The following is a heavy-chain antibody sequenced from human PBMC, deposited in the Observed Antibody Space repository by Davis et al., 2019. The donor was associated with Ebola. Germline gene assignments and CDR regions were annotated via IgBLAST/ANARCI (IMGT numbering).Heavy chain of an antibody. CDR1: GYTFTSYA. Sequence: ASVKVSCKASGYTFTSYAMHWVPQAPGQRLEWMGWINAGNGNTKYSQKFQGRVTITRDTSASTAYMELSSLRSEDTAVYYCARGPLHTVGDAWFDPWGQGTLVTVSS. J-gene: IGHJ5*02. CDR2: INAGNGNT. D-gene: IGHD2-21*01. V-gene: IGHV1-3*01. CDR3: ARGPLHTVGDAWFDP.